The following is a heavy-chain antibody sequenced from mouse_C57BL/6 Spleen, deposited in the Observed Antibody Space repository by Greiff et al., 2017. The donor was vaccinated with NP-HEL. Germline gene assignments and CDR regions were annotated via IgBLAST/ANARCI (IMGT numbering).Heavy chain of an antibody. J-gene: IGHJ3*01. CDR3: ARGGYYEAWFAY. CDR2: IDPSDSYT. V-gene: IGHV1-50*01. Sequence: VQLQQPGAELVKPGASVKLSCKASGYTFTSYWMQWVKQRPGQGLEWIGEIDPSDSYTNYNQKFKGKATLTVDTSSSTAYMQLSSLTSEDSAVYYCARGGYYEAWFAYWGQGTLVTVSA. CDR1: GYTFTSYW. D-gene: IGHD2-3*01.